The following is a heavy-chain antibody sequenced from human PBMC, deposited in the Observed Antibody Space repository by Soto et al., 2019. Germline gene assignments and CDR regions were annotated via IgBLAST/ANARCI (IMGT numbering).Heavy chain of an antibody. J-gene: IGHJ4*02. CDR1: GGSISSYH. V-gene: IGHV4-4*07. CDR3: AREFGDNWNYHAY. CDR2: MYSTGNT. D-gene: IGHD1-7*01. Sequence: QVQQQESGPGLLKPLETLSLTCSVSGGSISSYHWSWIRQPAGKGLEWIGRMYSTGNTNYNPSLNIRVTVSIDTSKNQFFLKLNSVTAAYQDVYYCAREFGDNWNYHAYWCQGTAVTVSS.